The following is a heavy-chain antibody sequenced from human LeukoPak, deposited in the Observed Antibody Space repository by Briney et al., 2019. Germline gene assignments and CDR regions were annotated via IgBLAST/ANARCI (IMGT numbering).Heavy chain of an antibody. D-gene: IGHD6-19*01. J-gene: IGHJ4*02. V-gene: IGHV3-21*01. CDR1: GFTFSSYN. CDR3: AIAVAGRFDY. CDR2: ISSSSSYI. Sequence: GGSLRLSCAASGFTFSSYNMNWVRQAPGKGLEWVSSISSSSSYIYYADSVKGRFTISRDNAKTSLYLQMNSLRAEDTAVYYCAIAVAGRFDYRGQGTLVTVSS.